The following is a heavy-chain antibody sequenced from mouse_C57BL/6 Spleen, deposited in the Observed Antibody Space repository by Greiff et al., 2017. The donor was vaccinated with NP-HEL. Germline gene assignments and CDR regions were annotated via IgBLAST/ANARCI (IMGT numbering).Heavy chain of an antibody. CDR3: ARRGTVVATRGYYFDY. V-gene: IGHV1-80*01. CDR1: GYAFSSYW. D-gene: IGHD1-1*01. CDR2: IYPGDGDT. J-gene: IGHJ2*01. Sequence: VQLQQSGAELVKPGASVKISCKASGYAFSSYWMNWVKQRPGKGLEWIGQIYPGDGDTNYNGKFKGKATLTADKSSSTAYMQLSSRTSEDSAVYFGARRGTVVATRGYYFDYWGQGTTLTVSS.